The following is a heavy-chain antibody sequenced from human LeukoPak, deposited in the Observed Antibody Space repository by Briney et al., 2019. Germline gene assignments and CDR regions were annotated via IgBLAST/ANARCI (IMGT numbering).Heavy chain of an antibody. J-gene: IGHJ3*02. V-gene: IGHV3-72*01. D-gene: IGHD3-9*01. CDR1: GFTFSDHY. Sequence: GGSLRLSCAASGFTFSDHYMDWVRQAPGKGLEWVGRTRNKANSYTTEYAASVKGGFTISRDDSKNSLYLQMNSLKTEDTAVYYCARVSNYDILTGTDGIDIWGQGTMVTVSS. CDR2: TRNKANSYTT. CDR3: ARVSNYDILTGTDGIDI.